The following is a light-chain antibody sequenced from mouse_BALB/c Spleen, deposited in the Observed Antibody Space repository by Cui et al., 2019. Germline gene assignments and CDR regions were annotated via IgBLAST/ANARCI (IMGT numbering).Light chain of an antibody. CDR2: LSS. CDR1: SSVSY. Sequence: QLVLTESPALMFASQGEKVTMTCSASSSVSYMYPYQQKPRSSPKPWIYLSSYLASAVPARFSSSRSGTSYSLTISSMEAEDAATYYCQQWSSNPPTFGGGTKLEIK. V-gene: IGKV4-68*01. CDR3: QQWSSNPPT. J-gene: IGKJ2*01.